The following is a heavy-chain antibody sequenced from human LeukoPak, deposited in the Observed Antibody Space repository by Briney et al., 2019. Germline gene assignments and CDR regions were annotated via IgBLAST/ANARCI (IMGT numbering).Heavy chain of an antibody. CDR2: IYYGGST. V-gene: IGHV4-59*08. Sequence: PSETLSLTCTVSGGSISSYYWGWIRQPPGKGLEWIGYIYYGGSTNYNPSLKSRVTISVDTSQNQFSLKLSSVTAADTAVYYCARHSSSWNYYFDYWGQGILVTVSS. J-gene: IGHJ4*02. D-gene: IGHD6-13*01. CDR3: ARHSSSWNYYFDY. CDR1: GGSISSYY.